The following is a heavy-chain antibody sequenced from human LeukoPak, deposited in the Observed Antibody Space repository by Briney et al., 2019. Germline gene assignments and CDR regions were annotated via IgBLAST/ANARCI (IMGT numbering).Heavy chain of an antibody. V-gene: IGHV1-2*02. D-gene: IGHD5-12*01. J-gene: IGHJ4*02. CDR3: ARDLVLGYAPPSFDY. CDR2: IDPNSGGT. Sequence: ASVKVSCKASGYTFSGYYIQWVRQAPGQGLEWIGWIDPNSGGTKYAQKFQGRVTMTSDTSISTAFMDLSSLRSDDTAVYYRARDLVLGYAPPSFDYWGQGTLVTVSS. CDR1: GYTFSGYY.